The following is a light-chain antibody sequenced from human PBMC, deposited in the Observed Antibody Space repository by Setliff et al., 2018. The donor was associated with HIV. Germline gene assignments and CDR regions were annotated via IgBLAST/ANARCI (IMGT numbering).Light chain of an antibody. V-gene: IGLV2-11*01. CDR1: SSDIGGYNY. CDR3: CSYAGNYVFV. J-gene: IGLJ1*01. Sequence: QSVLTQPRSASGSPGQSVTFSCTGASSDIGGYNYVSWYQRHPGKAPKLLIYDITKRPSGVPDRFSGFKSGNTASLTISGLQADDEADYYCCSYAGNYVFVFGGGTKVTVL. CDR2: DIT.